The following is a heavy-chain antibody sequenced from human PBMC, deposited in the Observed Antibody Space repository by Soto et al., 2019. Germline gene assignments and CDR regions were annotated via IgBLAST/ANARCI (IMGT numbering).Heavy chain of an antibody. J-gene: IGHJ5*02. D-gene: IGHD3-16*01. Sequence: GGSLRLSCAASGFTVSSNYMSWVRQAPGKGLEWVSIIYTGDNTYYADSVKGRFTISRDNSKNTLYLQMNSLRAEDTAVYYCARSMGEWFNNWFDPWGQGTLVTVSS. CDR3: ARSMGEWFNNWFDP. CDR2: IYTGDNT. V-gene: IGHV3-53*01. CDR1: GFTVSSNY.